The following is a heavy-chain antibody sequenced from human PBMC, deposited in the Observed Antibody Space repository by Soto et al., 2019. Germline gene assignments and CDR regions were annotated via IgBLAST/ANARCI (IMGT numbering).Heavy chain of an antibody. D-gene: IGHD5-12*01. J-gene: IGHJ5*02. CDR1: GGSINNHY. Sequence: ASETLSLTCAVSGGSINNHYWSWIRQPPGKGLEWLGYVYYNGSTNYNPSLKSRVTISVDTSKNQFSLKLSSVTAADTAVYYCARAYSGYDWEGRWFDPWGQGTLVTVSS. V-gene: IGHV4-59*11. CDR2: VYYNGST. CDR3: ARAYSGYDWEGRWFDP.